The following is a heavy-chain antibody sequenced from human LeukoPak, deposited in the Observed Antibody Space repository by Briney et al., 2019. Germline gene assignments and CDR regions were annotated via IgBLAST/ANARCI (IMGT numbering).Heavy chain of an antibody. V-gene: IGHV3-53*01. CDR3: AKGNTSSWYIPFDY. Sequence: GGSLRLSCAASGFTVSSNYMRWVRQAPGKGLEWVSVIYSGGSTYYADSVKGRFTISKDISKNTLYLQMNSLRAEDTAVYYCAKGNTSSWYIPFDYWGQGTLVTVSS. J-gene: IGHJ4*02. CDR2: IYSGGST. CDR1: GFTVSSNY. D-gene: IGHD6-13*01.